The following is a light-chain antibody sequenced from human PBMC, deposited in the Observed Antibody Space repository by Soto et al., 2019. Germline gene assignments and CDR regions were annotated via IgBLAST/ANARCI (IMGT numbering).Light chain of an antibody. V-gene: IGKV3-15*01. CDR2: GAS. Sequence: EIVLTQAPATLSLSPGERGTLSWVASQSVISNLAWYQQKPGQAPRLLIYGASTRATGIPARFSGGGSGTEFTLTITSLQSEDFAVYYCQQYENWPYTFGQGTRLEIK. CDR1: QSVISN. J-gene: IGKJ5*01. CDR3: QQYENWPYT.